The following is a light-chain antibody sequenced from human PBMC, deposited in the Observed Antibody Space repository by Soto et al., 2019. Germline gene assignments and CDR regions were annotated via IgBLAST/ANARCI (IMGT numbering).Light chain of an antibody. CDR3: QQYNNWPAIA. V-gene: IGKV3D-15*01. CDR2: GAS. CDR1: RSVSSN. Sequence: IVMTQAPATLSVSPGERATLSCRASRSVSSNLAWYQQKPGQAPSLLLYGASTRATCIPARFSGSGSGTELNLTISSLASEDFALYYCQQYNNWPAIAFGPGTRLEIK. J-gene: IGKJ5*01.